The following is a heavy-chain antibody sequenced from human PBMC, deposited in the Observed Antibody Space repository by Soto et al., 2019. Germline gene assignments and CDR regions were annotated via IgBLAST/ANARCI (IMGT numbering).Heavy chain of an antibody. CDR3: ARGDQELDY. Sequence: SETLSLTCTVSGASISAYAWSWIRQPAGKGLEWIGRLYSSGNTNYNPSFKSRLTMSADTSKNQFSLKLSSVTAADTAVYYCARGDQELDYWGQGTLVTVSS. D-gene: IGHD1-26*01. V-gene: IGHV4-4*07. CDR1: GASISAYA. CDR2: LYSSGNT. J-gene: IGHJ4*02.